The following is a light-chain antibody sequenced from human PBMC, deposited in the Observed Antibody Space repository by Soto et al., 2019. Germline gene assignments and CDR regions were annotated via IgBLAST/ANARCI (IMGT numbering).Light chain of an antibody. CDR2: AAS. CDR1: QSISSY. V-gene: IGKV1-39*01. CDR3: QQTYSSLYT. J-gene: IGKJ2*01. Sequence: DFQMTQSPSSLSASVGDRVTITCRASQSISSYLNWYQQKPGKAPKLLIYAASSLQSGVPSRFSGSGSGTDFTLTISSLQPEDFATYYCQQTYSSLYTFGQGTELKIK.